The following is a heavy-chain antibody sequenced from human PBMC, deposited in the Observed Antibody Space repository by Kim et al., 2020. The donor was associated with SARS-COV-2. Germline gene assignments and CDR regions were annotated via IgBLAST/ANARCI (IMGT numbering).Heavy chain of an antibody. D-gene: IGHD7-27*01. J-gene: IGHJ5*02. V-gene: IGHV2-5*01. CDR3: AHRLGTWDWFDP. Sequence: RSSPSLKSRLTITKDTSKNQVVLTMTNMEPVDTATYYCAHRLGTWDWFDPWGQGTLVTVSS.